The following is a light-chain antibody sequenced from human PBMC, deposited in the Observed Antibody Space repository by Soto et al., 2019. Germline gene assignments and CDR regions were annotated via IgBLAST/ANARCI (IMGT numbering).Light chain of an antibody. CDR1: SSDVGGYNY. CDR3: SSYTSSSTPGV. CDR2: DVS. Sequence: QSALTQPASVSGSPGQSITISCTGTSSDVGGYNYVSWYQQHPGKAPKLMIYDVSNRPSGVSNRFSGSKSANTASLTISGLQAEDEADYYCSSYTSSSTPGVFGGGTQLTVL. J-gene: IGLJ2*01. V-gene: IGLV2-14*01.